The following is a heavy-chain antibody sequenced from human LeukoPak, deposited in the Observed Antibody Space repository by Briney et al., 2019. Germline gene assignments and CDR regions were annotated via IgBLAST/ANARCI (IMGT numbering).Heavy chain of an antibody. D-gene: IGHD3-10*01. Sequence: GGSLRLSCAASGFIFNDYAMSWVRQVPGKGLECVSVISTSGGKTYYADSVKGRFTISRDTSKTTISLQMNSLRVEDSAVYYCAKWTRTTLFRGDRARFDSWGQGTLVTVSS. J-gene: IGHJ4*02. CDR3: AKWTRTTLFRGDRARFDS. CDR1: GFIFNDYA. V-gene: IGHV3-23*01. CDR2: ISTSGGKT.